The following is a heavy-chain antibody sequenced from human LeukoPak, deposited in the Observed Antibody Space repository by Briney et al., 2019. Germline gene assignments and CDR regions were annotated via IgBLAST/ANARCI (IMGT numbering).Heavy chain of an antibody. J-gene: IGHJ4*02. Sequence: GGSLRVSCAASGFSLSNYWMHWVRQAPGKGLMWVSQISPDGSQTFYADSVKGRFTISRDNAKNTLFLQMDSLRAEDTALYYCVRSLRSADFWGQGTLVTVSS. CDR1: GFSLSNYW. CDR3: VRSLRSADF. V-gene: IGHV3-74*01. CDR2: ISPDGSQT.